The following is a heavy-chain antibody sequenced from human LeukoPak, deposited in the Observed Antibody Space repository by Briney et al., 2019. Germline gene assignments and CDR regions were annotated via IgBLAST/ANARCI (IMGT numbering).Heavy chain of an antibody. CDR2: ISGSGDTT. CDR1: GLTFSSYD. Sequence: GGSLRLSCAASGLTFSSYDMTWVRQAPGKGLEWVSSISGSGDTTYYADSVRGRFTISRDNSKNTLFLQIHFLRVDDTAVYYYAKGLSAVTSRPDDTFDIWGQGTMVIVSS. CDR3: AKGLSAVTSRPDDTFDI. D-gene: IGHD4-17*01. V-gene: IGHV3-23*01. J-gene: IGHJ3*02.